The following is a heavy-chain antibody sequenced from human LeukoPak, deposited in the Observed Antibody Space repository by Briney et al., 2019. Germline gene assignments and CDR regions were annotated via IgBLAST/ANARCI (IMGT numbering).Heavy chain of an antibody. V-gene: IGHV1-18*01. D-gene: IGHD5-12*01. Sequence: GASVKVSCQASGYTFTSYGISWVGQAPGQGLEWMGWISAYNGSTNYAQQLQGRFTITRDTSTSTAYMELRSLRSDDTAVYYCARGQSGDDWFDYWGQGTLVTVSA. J-gene: IGHJ4*02. CDR2: ISAYNGST. CDR3: ARGQSGDDWFDY. CDR1: GYTFTSYG.